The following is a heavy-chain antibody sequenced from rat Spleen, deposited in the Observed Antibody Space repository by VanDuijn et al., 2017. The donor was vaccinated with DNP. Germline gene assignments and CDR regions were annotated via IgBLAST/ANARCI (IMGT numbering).Heavy chain of an antibody. Sequence: EVQLVESGGGLVQPGRSLKLSCAASGFTFSNYGMAWVRQTPTKGLEWVASIRTGGGNTYYRDSVKGRFTISRDNAENSVYLQMNSLRSEDTAMYYCSSGGPNMVQGNWFAYWGQGTLVTVSS. D-gene: IGHD1-11*01. CDR3: SSGGPNMVQGNWFAY. V-gene: IGHV5S13*01. CDR2: IRTGGGNT. CDR1: GFTFSNYG. J-gene: IGHJ3*01.